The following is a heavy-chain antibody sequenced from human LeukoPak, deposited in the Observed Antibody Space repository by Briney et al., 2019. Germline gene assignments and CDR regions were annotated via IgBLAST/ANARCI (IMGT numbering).Heavy chain of an antibody. CDR1: GGSFSSSSYY. CDR3: ARERSSGWYQKYFQH. CDR2: IYYSGST. J-gene: IGHJ1*01. V-gene: IGHV4-39*07. D-gene: IGHD6-19*01. Sequence: SETLSLTCTVSGGSFSSSSYYWGWFRQPPGKGLEWIGSIYYSGSTNYNPSLKSRVTMSVDTSKNQFSLKLSSVTAADTAVYYCARERSSGWYQKYFQHWGQGTLVTVSS.